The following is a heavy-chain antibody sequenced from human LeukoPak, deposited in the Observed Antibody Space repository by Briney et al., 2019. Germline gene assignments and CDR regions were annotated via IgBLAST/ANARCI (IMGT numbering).Heavy chain of an antibody. V-gene: IGHV1-69*05. Sequence: SVKVSCKASGGTFSSYAISWVRQAPGQGLEWMGGIIPIFGTANYAQKFQGRVTITTDESTSTAYMELSSLRSEDTAVYYCAKAELGVDTFFDYWGQGTLVTVSS. D-gene: IGHD3-3*01. CDR1: GGTFSSYA. J-gene: IGHJ4*02. CDR2: IIPIFGTA. CDR3: AKAELGVDTFFDY.